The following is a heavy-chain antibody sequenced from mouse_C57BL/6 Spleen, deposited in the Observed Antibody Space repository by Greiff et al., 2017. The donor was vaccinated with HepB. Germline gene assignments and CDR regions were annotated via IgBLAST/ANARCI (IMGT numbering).Heavy chain of an antibody. J-gene: IGHJ4*01. CDR3: ARWGHGSSLSYAMDY. CDR2: IDPSDSYT. CDR1: GYTFTSYW. D-gene: IGHD1-1*01. Sequence: QVQLQQPGAELVKPGASVKLSCKASGYTFTSYWMQWVKQRPGQGLEWIGEIDPSDSYTNYNQKFKGKATLTVDTSSSTAYMQLSSLTSEDSAVYYCARWGHGSSLSYAMDYWGQGTSVTVSS. V-gene: IGHV1-50*01.